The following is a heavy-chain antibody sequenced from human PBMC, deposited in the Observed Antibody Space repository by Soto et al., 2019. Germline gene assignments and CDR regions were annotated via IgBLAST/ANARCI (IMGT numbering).Heavy chain of an antibody. Sequence: SETLSLTCTVSGGSISSGGYYWSWIRQHPGKGLEWIGYIYYSGSTYYNPSLKSRVTISVDTSKNQFSLKLSSVTAADTAVYYCARASQENLRYFDCFDYWGQGTLVTVSS. CDR3: ARASQENLRYFDCFDY. J-gene: IGHJ4*02. CDR1: GGSISSGGYY. D-gene: IGHD3-9*01. CDR2: IYYSGST. V-gene: IGHV4-31*03.